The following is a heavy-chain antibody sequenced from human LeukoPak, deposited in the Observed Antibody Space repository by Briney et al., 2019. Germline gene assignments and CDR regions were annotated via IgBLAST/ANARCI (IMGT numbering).Heavy chain of an antibody. CDR3: ARGDFWSDYPIMDFHY. CDR2: INPRSGGA. D-gene: IGHD3-3*01. V-gene: IGHV1-2*02. J-gene: IGHJ4*02. CDR1: EYTFIGYF. Sequence: GASVRVSCKASEYTFIGYFMHWVRQAPGQGLEWMGWINPRSGGANYAQKFQGRVTMSRDTSINTAYMELSRLRFDDTAVYYCARGDFWSDYPIMDFHYWGQGTLVTVSS.